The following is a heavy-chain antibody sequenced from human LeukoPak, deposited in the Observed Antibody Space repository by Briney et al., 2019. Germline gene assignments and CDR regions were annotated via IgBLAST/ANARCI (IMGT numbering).Heavy chain of an antibody. CDR1: LGTILDNSVY. CDR2: IEYLGAT. D-gene: IGHD1-1*01. CDR3: ARHNTRYQLSPGWFDP. V-gene: IGHV4-39*01. J-gene: IGHJ5*02. Sequence: SEAVPLTFTFSLGTILDNSVYWGWAPQSPKTGLEGIGCIEYLGATHTSPSLISRVTFSVDTSNNQFSMALTSVTAADTAIYYCARHNTRYQLSPGWFDPWGLGTLVTVSS.